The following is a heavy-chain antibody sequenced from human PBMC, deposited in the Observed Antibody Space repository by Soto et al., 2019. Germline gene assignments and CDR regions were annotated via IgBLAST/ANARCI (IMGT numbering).Heavy chain of an antibody. J-gene: IGHJ4*02. CDR1: GLTFSNYA. Sequence: GGSLTLSSAASGLTFSNYAMNWVRQAPGKGLEWVSAISAGGSNTDYADSVKGRFTISSDNSKNTLYLQMNSLRAEDTAVYYCAKEYSASFDYWGQGTLVTVSS. CDR2: ISAGGSNT. D-gene: IGHD6-13*01. CDR3: AKEYSASFDY. V-gene: IGHV3-23*01.